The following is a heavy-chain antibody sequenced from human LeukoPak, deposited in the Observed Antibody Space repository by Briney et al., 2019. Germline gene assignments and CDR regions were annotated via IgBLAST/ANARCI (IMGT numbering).Heavy chain of an antibody. Sequence: SETLSLTCALSGGSITDYFYNWVRQPPGKGLEWIGEINHSGSTNYNPSLKSRVTISVDTSKNQFSLKLSSVTAADTAVYYCARGLKTSSSKKACFDYWGQGTLVTVSS. CDR1: GGSITDYF. CDR2: INHSGST. CDR3: ARGLKTSSSKKACFDY. V-gene: IGHV4-34*01. D-gene: IGHD6-13*01. J-gene: IGHJ4*02.